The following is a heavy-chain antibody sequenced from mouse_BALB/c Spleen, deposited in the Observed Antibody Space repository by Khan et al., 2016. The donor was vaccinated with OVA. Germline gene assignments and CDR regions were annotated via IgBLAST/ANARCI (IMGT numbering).Heavy chain of an antibody. V-gene: IGHV1-61*01. Sequence: QVQLQQSGAELVRPGASVKLSCKASGYTFTSYWMNWLKQRPGQGLEWIGMIDPSDSETHYNQMFKDKATLTVDKSSSTAYMQLSRLQSEDLAVYYCARGDGNSLYWYFDVWGAGTTVTVSS. J-gene: IGHJ1*01. CDR1: GYTFTSYW. CDR2: IDPSDSET. D-gene: IGHD2-1*01. CDR3: ARGDGNSLYWYFDV.